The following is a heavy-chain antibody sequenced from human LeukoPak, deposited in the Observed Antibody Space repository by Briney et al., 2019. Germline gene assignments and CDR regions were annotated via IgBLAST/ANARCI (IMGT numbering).Heavy chain of an antibody. CDR1: GFTVSSNY. Sequence: GGSLRLSCAASGFTVSSNYMSWVRQAPGKGLEWVSVIYSGGSTYYADSVKGRFTISRDNSKNTLYLQMNSLRAEDTAVYYCAKMRSNWNGEAIDYWGQGTLVTVSS. CDR3: AKMRSNWNGEAIDY. V-gene: IGHV3-53*01. CDR2: IYSGGST. J-gene: IGHJ4*02. D-gene: IGHD1-20*01.